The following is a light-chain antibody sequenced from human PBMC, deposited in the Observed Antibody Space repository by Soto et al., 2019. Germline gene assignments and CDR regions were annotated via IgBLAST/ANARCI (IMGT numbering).Light chain of an antibody. Sequence: DIQMTPSPSTLSASVGDRVTITCRASQSVSTWLAWYQQKPGKAPKLLIHKASTLENGVPSSFSSSASETEFTRPRSSLQPDYFATYYCHQYHIYPVWFGGRTKVEIK. CDR3: HQYHIYPVW. CDR2: KAS. J-gene: IGKJ4*02. V-gene: IGKV1-5*03. CDR1: QSVSTW.